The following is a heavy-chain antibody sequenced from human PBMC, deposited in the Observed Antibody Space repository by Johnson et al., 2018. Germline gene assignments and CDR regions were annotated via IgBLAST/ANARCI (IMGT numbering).Heavy chain of an antibody. D-gene: IGHD6-19*01. J-gene: IGHJ6*02. CDR1: GFTFSSYG. CDR2: ISGRGGTT. CDR3: AKSMRSDWAVAADV. V-gene: IGHV3-23*01. Sequence: QLLESGGGLVQPGXSLRLSCAASGFTFSSYGMIWVRQAPGKGLEYVSVISGRGGTTDYADSVKGRFTISRDNSKNPLYLEGNSRRAEDTAVYYCAKSMRSDWAVAADVWGQGTTVTVSS.